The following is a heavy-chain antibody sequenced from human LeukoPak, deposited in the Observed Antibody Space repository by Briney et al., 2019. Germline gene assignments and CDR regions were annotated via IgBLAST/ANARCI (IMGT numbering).Heavy chain of an antibody. J-gene: IGHJ4*02. D-gene: IGHD5-12*01. CDR1: GYTFTGYY. V-gene: IGHV1-2*02. CDR2: INPNSGDT. CDR3: ASGYDWGAY. Sequence: GASVKVPCKASGYTFTGYYMHWVRQAPGQGLEWVGWINPNSGDTDYAQKFQGRVTVTRDTSISTAYIELTSLRSDDTAVYFCASGYDWGAYWGQGTLVTVSS.